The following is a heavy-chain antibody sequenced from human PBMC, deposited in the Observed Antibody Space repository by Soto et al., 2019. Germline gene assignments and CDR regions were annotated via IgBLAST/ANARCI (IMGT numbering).Heavy chain of an antibody. CDR2: VLPGGAT. J-gene: IGHJ4*02. V-gene: IGHV3-66*01. Sequence: EVQLVESGGGLVQPGGSLRLSCAASGFTVSSHYMCWVRQTPGNGLEWISAVLPGGATSYADSVKGRFTISRDNFKNTVYLQMTGLRADDSGTYDCVRDYGASPYDYWGPGTPVTVSS. CDR3: VRDYGASPYDY. D-gene: IGHD3-10*01. CDR1: GFTVSSHY.